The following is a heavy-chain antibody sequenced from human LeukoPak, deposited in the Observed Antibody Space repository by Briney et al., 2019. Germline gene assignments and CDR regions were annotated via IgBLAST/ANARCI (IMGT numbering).Heavy chain of an antibody. CDR3: ARMDGGIYLFSDVFDI. CDR2: IKQDGSEK. Sequence: PGGSLRLSCVASGFTFSSYWMTWVRQAPGKGLEWVANIKQDGSEKYYMDSVKDRFTISRDNAKNSLFLQMNSLRAEDTAVYYCARMDGGIYLFSDVFDIWGQGTMVTVSS. CDR1: GFTFSSYW. D-gene: IGHD5-12*01. J-gene: IGHJ3*02. V-gene: IGHV3-7*01.